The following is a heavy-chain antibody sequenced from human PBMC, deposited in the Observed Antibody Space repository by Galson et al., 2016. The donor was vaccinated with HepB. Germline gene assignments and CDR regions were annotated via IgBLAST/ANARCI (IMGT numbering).Heavy chain of an antibody. Sequence: SETLSLTCAVSGGSINDHYWSWIRQSPGKRLEWIGYIRYSGQTNYSPSLRSRVAMWMDTSKKQFSLKLTSVTAADTAVYYCARGDLGSGFLFYYFDSWGQGILVSVSS. D-gene: IGHD6-19*01. CDR1: GGSINDHY. CDR3: ARGDLGSGFLFYYFDS. J-gene: IGHJ4*02. V-gene: IGHV4-59*11. CDR2: IRYSGQT.